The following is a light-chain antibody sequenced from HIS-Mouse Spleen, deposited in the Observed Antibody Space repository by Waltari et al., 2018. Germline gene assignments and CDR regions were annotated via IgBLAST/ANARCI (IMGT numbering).Light chain of an antibody. CDR3: CSYAGSYRV. CDR2: DVS. CDR1: SIDVGGYNY. V-gene: IGLV2-11*01. Sequence: QSALTQPRSVSGSPGQSVTISCTGTSIDVGGYNYVSWYQQHPGKAPKLMIYDVSKRPSGVPDRFSGSKSGNTASLTISGLQAEDEADYYCCSYAGSYRVFGTGTKVTVL. J-gene: IGLJ1*01.